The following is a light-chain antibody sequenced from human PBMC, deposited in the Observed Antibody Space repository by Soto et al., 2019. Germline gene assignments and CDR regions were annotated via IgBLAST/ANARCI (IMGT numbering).Light chain of an antibody. CDR3: QHLKSNLIT. J-gene: IGKJ5*01. CDR2: KAS. CDR1: QTISSW. Sequence: DIQMTQSPSTLSGSVGDRVTITCRASQTISSWLAWYQQKPGKAPKLLIYKASTLKSGVPSRFSGSGSGTEFTLTISSLQPEDFATYYCQHLKSNLITFGQGTRLEIK. V-gene: IGKV1-5*03.